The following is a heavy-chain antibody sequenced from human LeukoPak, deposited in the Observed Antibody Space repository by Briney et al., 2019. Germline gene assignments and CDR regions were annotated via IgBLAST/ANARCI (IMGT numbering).Heavy chain of an antibody. J-gene: IGHJ4*02. Sequence: GEALKTSCKGSGYSFTRYWIGWVRQMPETGLEWMGVIYPADSDTTYNPSFQGQVTLSVARPINTAYLQWSSLKASDTAMYYCARRCRSVYCSSGGPMDDYWGQGTLVTVSS. CDR1: GYSFTRYW. CDR2: IYPADSDT. CDR3: ARRCRSVYCSSGGPMDDY. V-gene: IGHV5-51*01. D-gene: IGHD2-15*01.